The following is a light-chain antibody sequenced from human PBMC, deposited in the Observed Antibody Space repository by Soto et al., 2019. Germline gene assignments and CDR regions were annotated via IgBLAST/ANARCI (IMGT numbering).Light chain of an antibody. Sequence: EIVLTQSPGTLSLSPGERATLSCRASQSVSSSYLAWYQQKPGQAPRLLIYGASNRATGIPARFSGSGSGTDFTLTISRLEPEDFAVYYCQKYGNFWTFGQGTKVDIK. CDR1: QSVSSSY. V-gene: IGKV3-20*01. CDR2: GAS. J-gene: IGKJ1*01. CDR3: QKYGNFWT.